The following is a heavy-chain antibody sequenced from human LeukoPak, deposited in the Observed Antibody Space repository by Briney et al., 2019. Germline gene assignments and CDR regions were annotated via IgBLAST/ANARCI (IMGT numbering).Heavy chain of an antibody. CDR3: ARDPTKYDILTGYLPDYFDY. J-gene: IGHJ4*02. D-gene: IGHD3-9*01. CDR1: GYTFTSYG. CDR2: ISAYNGNT. V-gene: IGHV1-18*01. Sequence: ASVKVSCKASGYTFTSYGISWVRQAPGQGLEWMGRISAYNGNTNYAQKLQGRVTMTTDTSTSTAYMELRSLRSDDTAVYYCARDPTKYDILTGYLPDYFDYWGQGTLVTVSS.